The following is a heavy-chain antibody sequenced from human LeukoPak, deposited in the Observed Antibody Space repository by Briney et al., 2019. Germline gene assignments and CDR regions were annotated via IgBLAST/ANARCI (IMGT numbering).Heavy chain of an antibody. D-gene: IGHD1-26*01. CDR3: AKVPVGANPSPDY. J-gene: IGHJ4*02. V-gene: IGHV3-30*18. Sequence: GRSLRLSCAASGFTFSSYGMHWVRQAPGKGLEWVAVISYDGSNKYYADSVKGRFTISRDNSKNTLYLQMNSLRAEDTAVYYCAKVPVGANPSPDYWGQGTLVTVSS. CDR2: ISYDGSNK. CDR1: GFTFSSYG.